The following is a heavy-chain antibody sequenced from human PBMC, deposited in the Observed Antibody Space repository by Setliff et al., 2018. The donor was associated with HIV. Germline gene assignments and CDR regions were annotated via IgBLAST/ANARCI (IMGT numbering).Heavy chain of an antibody. J-gene: IGHJ4*02. CDR2: IYHSGST. CDR3: ASRVPAARHFDY. CDR1: GGSISGSSYY. D-gene: IGHD2-2*01. Sequence: SETLSLTCTVSGGSISGSSYYWGWIRQSPEKGLEWIGEIYHSGSTNYNPSLKSRVTISLDRFKNQFSLKLTSVTAADTAVYYCASRVPAARHFDYWGQGTLVTVSS. V-gene: IGHV4-39*07.